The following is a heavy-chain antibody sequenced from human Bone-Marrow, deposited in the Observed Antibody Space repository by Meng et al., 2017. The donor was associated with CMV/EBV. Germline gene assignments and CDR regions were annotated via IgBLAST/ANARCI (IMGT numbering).Heavy chain of an antibody. CDR1: GGSISSYY. Sequence: GSLRLSCTVSGGSISSYYWSWIRQPPGKGLEWIGYIYYSGSTNYNPSLKSRVTISVDTSKNQFSLKLSSVTAADPAVYYCARDVGGATPDAFDIWGQGTMVTVSS. CDR2: IYYSGST. CDR3: ARDVGGATPDAFDI. J-gene: IGHJ3*02. V-gene: IGHV4-59*01. D-gene: IGHD1-26*01.